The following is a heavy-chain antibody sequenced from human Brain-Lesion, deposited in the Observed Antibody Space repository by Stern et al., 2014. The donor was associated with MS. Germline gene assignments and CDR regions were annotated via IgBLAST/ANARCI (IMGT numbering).Heavy chain of an antibody. V-gene: IGHV1-45*02. Sequence: VQLVESGAEVKKTVSSVKVSCQASGNTFTNRYLHWVRQAPGQALEWMGWITPFTGNTNYAQNFQDRVTITMDRSMSTAYMDLSSLRSDDTAIYFCAEGGSYGFVYWGQGTLVTVSS. CDR3: AEGGSYGFVY. CDR1: GNTFTNRY. J-gene: IGHJ4*02. D-gene: IGHD4-17*01. CDR2: ITPFTGNT.